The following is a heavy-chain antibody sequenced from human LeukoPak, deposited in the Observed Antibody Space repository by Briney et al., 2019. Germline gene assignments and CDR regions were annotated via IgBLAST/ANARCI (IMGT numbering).Heavy chain of an antibody. CDR1: GFTFSSYA. CDR3: AKDLITMVQGVLNY. Sequence: GGSLRLSRAASGFTFSSYAMTRVRQAPGKGLEWVSAISGSGGTSYYADSVKGRFTISRDNSKNTLYLQMNSLRAEDTAVYYCAKDLITMVQGVLNYWGQGTLVTVSS. CDR2: ISGSGGTS. J-gene: IGHJ4*02. V-gene: IGHV3-23*01. D-gene: IGHD3-10*01.